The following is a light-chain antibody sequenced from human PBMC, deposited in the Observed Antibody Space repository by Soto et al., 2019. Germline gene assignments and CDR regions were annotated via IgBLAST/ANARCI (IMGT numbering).Light chain of an antibody. CDR1: LDISNY. CDR3: QQLNSYLT. Sequence: IYLTQSPSFLSASVGDRVTITCRASLDISNYLAWYQQKPGKAPRLLIYDASTLLSGVPSRFSGRQSGTEFTLTSRSLQPDDFATYYWQQLNSYLTFGGGTKVEV. CDR2: DAS. J-gene: IGKJ4*01. V-gene: IGKV1-9*01.